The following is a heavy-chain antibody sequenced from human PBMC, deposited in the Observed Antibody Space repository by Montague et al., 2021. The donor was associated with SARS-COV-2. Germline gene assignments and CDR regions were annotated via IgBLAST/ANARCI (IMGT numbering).Heavy chain of an antibody. CDR1: GFSLSTSGVG. CDR2: IYWNDDK. D-gene: IGHD6-19*01. CDR3: AHRPGIAVAGGAFDI. Sequence: PALVKPTQTLTLTCTFSGFSLSTSGVGVGWIRQPPGKALEWLALIYWNDDKRYSPSLKSRLTITKDTSKNQVVLTMTNMDPVDTATYYWAHRPGIAVAGGAFDIWGQGTMVTVSS. V-gene: IGHV2-5*01. J-gene: IGHJ3*02.